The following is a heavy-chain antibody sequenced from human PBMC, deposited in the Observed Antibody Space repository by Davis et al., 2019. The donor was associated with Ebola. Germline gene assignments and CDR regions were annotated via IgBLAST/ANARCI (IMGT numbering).Heavy chain of an antibody. V-gene: IGHV1-18*04. CDR2: INPHNGNT. CDR1: GYTFTNYG. Sequence: ASVKVSCKTSGYTFTNYGITWVRQAPGQGLEWMGWINPHNGNTKYAQSVQGRVTMTTDTSTSTAYMEVGSLRSDDTAVYYCSRAQFPTTSDHWGQGTLVTVSS. CDR3: SRAQFPTTSDH. D-gene: IGHD1-1*01. J-gene: IGHJ4*02.